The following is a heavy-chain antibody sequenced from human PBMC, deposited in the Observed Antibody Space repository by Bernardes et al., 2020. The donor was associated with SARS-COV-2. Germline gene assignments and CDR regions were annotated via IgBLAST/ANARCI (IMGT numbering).Heavy chain of an antibody. CDR1: GGSISSGGYY. CDR3: ARIAGYSGYDLRFDD. Sequence: SETLSLTCTVSGGSISSGGYYWSWISQLPGRGREWIGYNCYSGSTYYNPSFRSLVTISVDTSKNQFSLRLNSVTAADTAVYYCARIAGYSGYDLRFDDWGQGTQDTVPS. J-gene: IGHJ4*02. CDR2: NCYSGST. D-gene: IGHD5-12*01. V-gene: IGHV4-31*01.